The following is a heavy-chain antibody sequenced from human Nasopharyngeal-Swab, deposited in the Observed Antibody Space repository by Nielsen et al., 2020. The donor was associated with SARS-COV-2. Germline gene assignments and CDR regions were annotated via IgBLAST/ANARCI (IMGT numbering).Heavy chain of an antibody. CDR2: ISSSSSYK. CDR3: AREYYYGSGSLDY. CDR1: GFTFSSYS. D-gene: IGHD3-10*01. V-gene: IGHV3-21*01. J-gene: IGHJ4*02. Sequence: GESLKISCAASGFTFSSYSMNWVRQAPGKGLEWVSSISSSSSYKYYADSVRGRFTISRDNSKNTLYLQMNSLRAEDTAVYYCAREYYYGSGSLDYWGQGTLVTVSS.